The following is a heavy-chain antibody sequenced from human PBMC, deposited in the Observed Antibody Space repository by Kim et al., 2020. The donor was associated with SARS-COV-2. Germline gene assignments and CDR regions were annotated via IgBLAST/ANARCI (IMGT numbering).Heavy chain of an antibody. D-gene: IGHD3-10*01. V-gene: IGHV4-31*03. CDR3: ARSAMVRGVRWFDP. CDR1: GGSINSGGYY. CDR2: IYYSGST. Sequence: SETLSLTCTVSGGSINSGGYYWSWIRQHPGKGLEWIGYIYYSGSTYYNPSLKSRVTISVDTSKNQSSLKLSSVTAADTAEYYCARSAMVRGVRWFDPWGQGALVTVSS. J-gene: IGHJ5*02.